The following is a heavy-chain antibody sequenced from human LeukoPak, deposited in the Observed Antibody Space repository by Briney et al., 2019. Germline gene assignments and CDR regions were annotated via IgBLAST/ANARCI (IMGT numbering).Heavy chain of an antibody. CDR3: ARGKSGYSP. Sequence: ASVKVSCEVSGYTFIENYIHWVRQAPGQGLEWMGLINPHTGAANYSQKFQGRVTMTRDTSISTAYMYLTRLRFDDTAVYYCARGKSGYSPWGQGTPVTVSS. J-gene: IGHJ4*02. CDR2: INPHTGAA. CDR1: GYTFIENY. V-gene: IGHV1-2*02. D-gene: IGHD3-3*01.